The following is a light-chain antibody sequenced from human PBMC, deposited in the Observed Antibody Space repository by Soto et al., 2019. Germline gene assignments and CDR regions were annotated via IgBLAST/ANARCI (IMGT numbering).Light chain of an antibody. CDR2: GNS. CDR1: SSNIGAGYD. J-gene: IGLJ1*01. CDR3: ESYDSSLSGAA. V-gene: IGLV1-40*01. Sequence: QSVLTQPPSVSGAPGQRVTISCTGSSSNIGAGYDVHWYQQLPGTAPKLLIYGNSNRPSGVPDRFSGSKSGTSASLAITGLQAEDEAEYYCESYDSSLSGAAFGTGTKVTVL.